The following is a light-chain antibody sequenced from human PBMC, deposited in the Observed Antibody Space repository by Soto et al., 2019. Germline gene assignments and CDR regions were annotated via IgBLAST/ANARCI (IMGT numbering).Light chain of an antibody. J-gene: IGLJ1*01. CDR2: DNN. V-gene: IGLV1-51*01. CDR1: GSNIGNNF. CDR3: GTWDNSRSAYV. Sequence: SVLTQSPSVSAAPGQRVTISCSGSGSNIGNNFVSWYQQFPGTAPRLLIFDNNNRPSGIPDRFSGSKSGTSATLGITGLQTGDEADYYCGTWDNSRSAYVFGTGTKVTVL.